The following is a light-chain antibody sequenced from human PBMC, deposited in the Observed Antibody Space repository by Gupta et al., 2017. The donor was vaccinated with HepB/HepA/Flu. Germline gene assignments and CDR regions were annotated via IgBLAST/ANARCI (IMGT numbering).Light chain of an antibody. V-gene: IGLV1-47*02. CDR3: AAWDNSLSAYV. CDR1: SSNVGRDN. CDR2: NDY. Sequence: QSVLTQPPSASGTPGQRLTISCSGSSSNVGRDNVYWYQQLPGTAPKLLIYNDYQRPSGVPDRFSGSKSGTSASLAISGLRSEDEADDYCAAWDNSLSAYVFGTGTWVTVI. J-gene: IGLJ1*01.